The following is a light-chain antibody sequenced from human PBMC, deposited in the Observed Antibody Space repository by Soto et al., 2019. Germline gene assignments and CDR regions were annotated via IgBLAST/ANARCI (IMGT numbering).Light chain of an antibody. CDR1: SSNIGNNY. J-gene: IGLJ3*02. V-gene: IGLV1-51*02. Sequence: QSALTQPPSVSAAPGQQVTISCSGSSSNIGNNYVSWYQQLPGTAPKLLIYENNKRPSGIPDRFSGSKSGTSATLGITGLQTGDEADYYCGTWDDSLSGGVFGGGTKLTVL. CDR2: ENN. CDR3: GTWDDSLSGGV.